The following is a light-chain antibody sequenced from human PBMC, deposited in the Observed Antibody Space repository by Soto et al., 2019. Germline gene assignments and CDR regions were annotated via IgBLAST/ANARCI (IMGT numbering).Light chain of an antibody. CDR1: QSISRY. CDR3: QQSYSTLRT. Sequence: DIQMTQSPSSLSASVGDRVTITCRASQSISRYLNWYQQKPGEAPRLLMYGASSLQSGVPSRFSGSESGKDFTLTISSLQTEDFAIYYCQQSYSTLRTFGQGTEVEIK. V-gene: IGKV1-39*01. CDR2: GAS. J-gene: IGKJ1*01.